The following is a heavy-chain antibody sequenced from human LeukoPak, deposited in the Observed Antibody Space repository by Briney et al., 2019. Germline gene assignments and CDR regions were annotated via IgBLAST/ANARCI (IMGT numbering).Heavy chain of an antibody. Sequence: PGGSLRLSCAASGFTFSSYGMSWVRQAPGKGLEWVSAISGSGGSTYYADSVKGRFTISRDNSKNTLYPQMNSLRAEDTAVYYCAKGGGYEAQYYYYYMDVWGKGTTVTVSS. V-gene: IGHV3-23*01. CDR2: ISGSGGST. D-gene: IGHD5-12*01. CDR1: GFTFSSYG. J-gene: IGHJ6*03. CDR3: AKGGGYEAQYYYYYMDV.